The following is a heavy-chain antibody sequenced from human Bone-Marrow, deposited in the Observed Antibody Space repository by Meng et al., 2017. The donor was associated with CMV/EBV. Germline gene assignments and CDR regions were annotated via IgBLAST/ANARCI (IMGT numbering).Heavy chain of an antibody. CDR2: IYYSGST. J-gene: IGHJ5*02. CDR1: GGSISSGDYY. CDR3: ARFISYYDFWSGYYKRDWFDP. Sequence: LRLSCTVSGGSISSGDYYWSWIRQPPGKGLEWIGYIYYSGSTYYNPSLKSRVTISVDTPKNQFSLKLSSVTAADTAVYYCARFISYYDFWSGYYKRDWFDPWGQGTLVTVSS. D-gene: IGHD3-3*01. V-gene: IGHV4-30-4*08.